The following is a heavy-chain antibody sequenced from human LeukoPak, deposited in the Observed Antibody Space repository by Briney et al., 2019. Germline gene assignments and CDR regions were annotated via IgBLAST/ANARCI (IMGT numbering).Heavy chain of an antibody. D-gene: IGHD2-2*01. Sequence: ASVKVSCKASGYTFTSYDINWVRQATGQGLEWMGWMNPNSGNTGYAQKFQGRVTMTEDTSTDTAYMELSSLRSEDTAVYYCAASPYCSSTSCARSAFDIWGQGTMVTVSS. V-gene: IGHV1-8*01. CDR2: MNPNSGNT. J-gene: IGHJ3*02. CDR3: AASPYCSSTSCARSAFDI. CDR1: GYTFTSYD.